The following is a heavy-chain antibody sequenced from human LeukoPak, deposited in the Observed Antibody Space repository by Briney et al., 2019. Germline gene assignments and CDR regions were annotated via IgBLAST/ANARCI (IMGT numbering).Heavy chain of an antibody. CDR2: ISSSGSTI. J-gene: IGHJ4*02. V-gene: IGHV3-48*04. CDR3: AREYGDYSYYFDY. D-gene: IGHD4-17*01. Sequence: PGGSLRLSCGASGFTFRNFWMNWVRQAPGKGLEWVSYISSSGSTIYYADSVKGRFTISRDNAKNSLYLQMNSLRAEDTAVYYCAREYGDYSYYFDYWGQGTLVTVSS. CDR1: GFTFRNFW.